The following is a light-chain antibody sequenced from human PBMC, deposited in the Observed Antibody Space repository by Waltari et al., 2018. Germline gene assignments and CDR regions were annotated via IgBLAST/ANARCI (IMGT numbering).Light chain of an antibody. J-gene: IGLJ1*01. CDR1: SSDVGNYNL. V-gene: IGLV2-23*02. CDR2: EVT. Sequence: QSGLTQPASVSGSPGQSITISCTGTSSDVGNYNLVPWYQQYPGKAPKLMVYEVTKRASGVSDRFSGSKSGNTASLTIYGLQSEDEADYYCCSYAGFGIYVFGTGTKVTVL. CDR3: CSYAGFGIYV.